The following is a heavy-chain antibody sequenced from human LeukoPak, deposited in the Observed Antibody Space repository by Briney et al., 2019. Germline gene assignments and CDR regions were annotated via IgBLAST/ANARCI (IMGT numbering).Heavy chain of an antibody. J-gene: IGHJ3*02. V-gene: IGHV4-4*02. CDR2: IYHSGST. D-gene: IGHD1-1*01. CDR1: GGSISSSNW. Sequence: SGTLSLTCAVSGGSISSSNWWSWVRQPPGKGLEWIGEIYHSGSTNYNPSLKSRVTISVDKSKNQFSLKLSSVTAADTAVYYCARRYYNWNAHDAFDIWGQGTMVTVSS. CDR3: ARRYYNWNAHDAFDI.